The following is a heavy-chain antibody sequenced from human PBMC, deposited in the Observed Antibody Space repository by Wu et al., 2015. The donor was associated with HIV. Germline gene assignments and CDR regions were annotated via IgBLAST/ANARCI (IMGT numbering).Heavy chain of an antibody. V-gene: IGHV1-2*02. CDR1: GYTFTGYY. D-gene: IGHD1-20*01. Sequence: QVQLEQSGPEMKKPGASLKVSCKASGYTFTGYYVHWVRQAPGKGLEWMGRLNPNTDATKYAPRFQGRVTMTRDTSISTIYMELRGLRSDDTALYFCASYGPGYNWMYSWGQGTLVTVSS. CDR2: LNPNTDAT. CDR3: ASYGPGYNWMYS. J-gene: IGHJ4*02.